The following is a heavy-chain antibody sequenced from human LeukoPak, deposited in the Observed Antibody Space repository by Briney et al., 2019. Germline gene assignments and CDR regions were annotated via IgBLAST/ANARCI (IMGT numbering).Heavy chain of an antibody. CDR2: ISYDGSNK. Sequence: GGSLRLSCAASGFTFSSYAMHWVRQAPGKGLEWVAVISYDGSNKYYADSVKGRFTISRDNSKNTLYLQMNSLRAEDTAVYYCARDDRRDGYNYHYWGQGTLVTVSS. J-gene: IGHJ4*02. CDR1: GFTFSSYA. D-gene: IGHD5-24*01. CDR3: ARDDRRDGYNYHY. V-gene: IGHV3-30-3*01.